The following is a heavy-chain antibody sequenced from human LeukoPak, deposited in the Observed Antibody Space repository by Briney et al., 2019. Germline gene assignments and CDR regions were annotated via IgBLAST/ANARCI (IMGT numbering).Heavy chain of an antibody. Sequence: GGSLRLSCAASGFTFSSYAMSWVRQAPGKGLEGVSTISGSGGRTNYADSVKGRFTISRDNSKNTLYLQMNSLRAEDTAVYYCAKGGWPEIFDYWGQGTLVTVSS. J-gene: IGHJ4*02. CDR2: ISGSGGRT. V-gene: IGHV3-23*01. CDR3: AKGGWPEIFDY. CDR1: GFTFSSYA. D-gene: IGHD1-14*01.